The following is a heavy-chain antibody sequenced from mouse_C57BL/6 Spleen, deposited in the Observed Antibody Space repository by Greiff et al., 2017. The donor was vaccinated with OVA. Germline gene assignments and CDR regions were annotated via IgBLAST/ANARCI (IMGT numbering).Heavy chain of an antibody. CDR1: GYTFTSYW. Sequence: QVQLQQPGAELVKPGASVKMSCKASGYTFTSYWITWVKQRPGQGLEWIGDIYPGSGSTNYNEKFKSKATLHVDTSSSTASMQLSSLTSEDSAVDYCATSGYDYDGAWFAYWGQGTLVTVSA. V-gene: IGHV1-55*01. J-gene: IGHJ3*01. D-gene: IGHD2-4*01. CDR3: ATSGYDYDGAWFAY. CDR2: IYPGSGST.